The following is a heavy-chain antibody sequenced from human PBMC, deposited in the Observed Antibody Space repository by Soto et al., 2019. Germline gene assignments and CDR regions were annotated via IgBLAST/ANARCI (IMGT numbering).Heavy chain of an antibody. CDR1: GYSFTDHY. Sequence: QVQLVQSGAEVKEPGASVKVSCKASGYSFTDHYMHWVRQAPGQGLEWMGWINPNSGVTKSAQQFQGRVTMTRDTSISTAFMELNRLTFDDTAVYYCARGKEIPDYWNFDLWGSGMLVTVSS. J-gene: IGHJ2*01. CDR2: INPNSGVT. CDR3: ARGKEIPDYWNFDL. V-gene: IGHV1-2*02. D-gene: IGHD2-2*02.